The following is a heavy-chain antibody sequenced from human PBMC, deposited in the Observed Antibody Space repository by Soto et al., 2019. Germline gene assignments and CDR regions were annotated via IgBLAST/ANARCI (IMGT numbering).Heavy chain of an antibody. J-gene: IGHJ5*02. D-gene: IGHD3-3*01. CDR3: ARDLGFWSGYYNWFDP. V-gene: IGHV3-74*01. CDR1: GFTFSSYW. CDR2: INSDGSNT. Sequence: GALRLSCAASGFTFSSYWMHWVRQAPGKGLVWVSRINSDGSNTSYADSVKGRFTISRDNAKNTLYLQMNSLRAEDTAVYYCARDLGFWSGYYNWFDPWGQGTLVTVSS.